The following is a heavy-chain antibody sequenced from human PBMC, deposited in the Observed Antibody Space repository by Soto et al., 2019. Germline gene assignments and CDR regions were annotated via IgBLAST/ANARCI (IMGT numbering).Heavy chain of an antibody. J-gene: IGHJ5*02. CDR1: GGTFSSYA. CDR2: IIPIFGTA. Sequence: QVQLVQSGAEVKKPGSSVKVSCKASGGTFSSYAISWVRQAPGQGLEWMGGIIPIFGTANYAQKFQGRVTITEDESTSTAYMELSSLRSEDTAVYYCAADPDIVVVPAAPNWFDPWGQGTLVTVAS. V-gene: IGHV1-69*01. CDR3: AADPDIVVVPAAPNWFDP. D-gene: IGHD2-2*01.